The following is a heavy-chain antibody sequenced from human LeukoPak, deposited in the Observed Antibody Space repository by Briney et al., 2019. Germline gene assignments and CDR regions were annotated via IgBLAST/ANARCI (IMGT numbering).Heavy chain of an antibody. Sequence: GGPLRLSCAASGFTLSNYAMHWVRQAPGKGLEWVSSISYDGSKNYYADSVKGRFSISRDNSKSTLYLQMDSLRAEDTAVYYCASNRGSDYWGQGTLATVSS. V-gene: IGHV3-30*01. J-gene: IGHJ4*02. CDR3: ASNRGSDY. CDR1: GFTLSNYA. CDR2: ISYDGSKN. D-gene: IGHD1-14*01.